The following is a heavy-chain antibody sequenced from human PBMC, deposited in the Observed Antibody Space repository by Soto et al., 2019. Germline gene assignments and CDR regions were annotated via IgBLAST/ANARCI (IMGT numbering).Heavy chain of an antibody. J-gene: IGHJ4*02. Sequence: SVKVSCKASGGTFSSYAISWVRQAPGQGLEWMGGIIPIFGTANYAQKFQGRVTITADESTSTAYMELSSLRSEDTAVYYCARDGSGSYPILPVFDYWGQGTLVTVSS. V-gene: IGHV1-69*13. D-gene: IGHD3-10*01. CDR1: GGTFSSYA. CDR2: IIPIFGTA. CDR3: ARDGSGSYPILPVFDY.